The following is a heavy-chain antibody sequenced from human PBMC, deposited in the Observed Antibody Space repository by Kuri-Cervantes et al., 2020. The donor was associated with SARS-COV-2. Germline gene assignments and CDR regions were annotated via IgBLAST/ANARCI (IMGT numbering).Heavy chain of an antibody. Sequence: GESLKISCAASGFTFSSYAMSWVRQAPGKGLEWVSYISSSSSYIYYADSVKGRFTISRDNAKNSLYLQMNSLRAEDTALYYCAKVFYGSGSYREYYFDYWGQGTLVTVSS. CDR3: AKVFYGSGSYREYYFDY. CDR2: ISSSSSYI. V-gene: IGHV3-21*05. CDR1: GFTFSSYA. D-gene: IGHD3-10*01. J-gene: IGHJ4*02.